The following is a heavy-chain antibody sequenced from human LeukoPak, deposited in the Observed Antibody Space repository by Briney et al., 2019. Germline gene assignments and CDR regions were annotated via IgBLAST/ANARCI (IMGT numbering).Heavy chain of an antibody. D-gene: IGHD2-21*02. CDR3: LIVVVTAIPY. V-gene: IGHV3-7*01. CDR1: GFSFSNSW. Sequence: GGSLRLSCAASGFSFSNSWMDWVRQAPGKGLEWVANIKGDGSEKYYVDSVKGRFTISRDNAKNSLYLQMNSLRAEDTAVYYCLIVVVTAIPYWGQGTLVTVSS. J-gene: IGHJ1*01. CDR2: IKGDGSEK.